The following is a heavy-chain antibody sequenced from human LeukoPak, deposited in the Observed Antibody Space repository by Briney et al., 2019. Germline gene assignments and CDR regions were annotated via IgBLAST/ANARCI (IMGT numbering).Heavy chain of an antibody. CDR3: PKVVEAAGIGY. V-gene: IGHV3-23*01. D-gene: IGHD6-13*01. J-gene: IGHJ4*02. CDR2: ISGTGSGI. Sequence: GGSLRLSCAASGFTFSSYAMTWVRQAPGKGLEWVASISGTGSGIYYADSVKGRFTISRDNSKNTLYLQMNSLRAEDTAVYYCPKVVEAAGIGYWGQGTLVTVSS. CDR1: GFTFSSYA.